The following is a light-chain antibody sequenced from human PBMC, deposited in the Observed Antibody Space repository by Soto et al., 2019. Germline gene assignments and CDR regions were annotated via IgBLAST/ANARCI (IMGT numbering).Light chain of an antibody. Sequence: ILLTQSTLSLPVTPGEPASISCRSSQSLLHSNGYNYLDWYLQKPGQSPQLLIYLGSNRSSGVPDRFSGSGSGTDFTLKISGVEAEDVGVYYCMQPLQTIFGPGTKVDI. V-gene: IGKV2-28*01. CDR2: LGS. CDR3: MQPLQTI. J-gene: IGKJ3*01. CDR1: QSLLHSNGYNY.